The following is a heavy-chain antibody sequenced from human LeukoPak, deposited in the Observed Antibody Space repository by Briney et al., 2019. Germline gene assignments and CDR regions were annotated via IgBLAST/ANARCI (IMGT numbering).Heavy chain of an antibody. Sequence: PGGSLRLSCAASGFTFSYYGMHWVRQAPGKGMEWVAVISYDGSNKYYADSVKGRFTISRDNSKNTLYLQMNSLRAEDTAVYYCARDREGTGNFDYWGQGTLVTVS. D-gene: IGHD1-14*01. CDR1: GFTFSYYG. J-gene: IGHJ4*02. CDR2: ISYDGSNK. V-gene: IGHV3-30*03. CDR3: ARDREGTGNFDY.